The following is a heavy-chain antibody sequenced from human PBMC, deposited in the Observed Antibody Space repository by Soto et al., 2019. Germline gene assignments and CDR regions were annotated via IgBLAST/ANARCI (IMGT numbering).Heavy chain of an antibody. Sequence: QVQLQESGPGLVKPSQTLSLTCTVSGGSISSGGYYCSWIRQHPGKGLEWIGYLYYSGSTYYNPSLKSRVTISVDTSKNKFYLKLSSVTAADTAVYYCAREGRAARSEGLFDYWGQGTLVTVSS. CDR2: LYYSGST. J-gene: IGHJ4*02. CDR3: AREGRAARSEGLFDY. CDR1: GGSISSGGYY. V-gene: IGHV4-31*03. D-gene: IGHD6-6*01.